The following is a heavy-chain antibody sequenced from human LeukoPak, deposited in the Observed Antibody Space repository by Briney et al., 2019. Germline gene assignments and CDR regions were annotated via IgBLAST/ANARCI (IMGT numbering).Heavy chain of an antibody. V-gene: IGHV3-53*01. CDR1: GFTFSSYA. Sequence: PGGSLRLSCAASGFTFSSYAMSWVRQAPGKGLEWVSVIYSGGSTYYADSVKGRFTISRDNSKNTLYLQMNSLRAEDTAVYYCARDLFLSHWGQGTLVTVSS. CDR2: IYSGGST. CDR3: ARDLFLSH. D-gene: IGHD2/OR15-2a*01. J-gene: IGHJ1*01.